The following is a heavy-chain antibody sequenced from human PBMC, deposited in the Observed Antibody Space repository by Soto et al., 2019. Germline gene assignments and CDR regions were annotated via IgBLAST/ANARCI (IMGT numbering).Heavy chain of an antibody. J-gene: IGHJ4*02. CDR3: AGEPCYYGSSGQSSDY. Sequence: SETLSLTCTVSGGSISSGDHNWHWIRQPPGKGLEWIGNIYYNGRSYSNPSLRSRVTLSVDMSKNQFSLKLSSVTAADTAVYYCAGEPCYYGSSGQSSDYWGQGTLVTVSS. CDR2: IYYNGRS. D-gene: IGHD3-22*01. CDR1: GGSISSGDHN. V-gene: IGHV4-30-4*01.